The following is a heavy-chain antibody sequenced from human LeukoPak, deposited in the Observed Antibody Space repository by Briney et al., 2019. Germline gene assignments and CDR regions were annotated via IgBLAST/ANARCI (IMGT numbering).Heavy chain of an antibody. CDR1: GGSFSGYY. V-gene: IGHV4-34*01. D-gene: IGHD2-15*01. Sequence: SETLSLTCAVYGGSFSGYYWSWIRQPPGKGLEWIGEINHSGSTNYNPSLKSRVTISVDTSKNQFSLKLTSVTAADTAVYYCARVDGSCSGGSCPSGNWFDPWGQGTLVTVSS. CDR3: ARVDGSCSGGSCPSGNWFDP. CDR2: INHSGST. J-gene: IGHJ5*02.